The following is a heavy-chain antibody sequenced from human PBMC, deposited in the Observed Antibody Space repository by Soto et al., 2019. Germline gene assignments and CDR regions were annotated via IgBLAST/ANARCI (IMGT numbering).Heavy chain of an antibody. CDR2: VYSDGAT. CDR1: GFSVSSNY. V-gene: IGHV3-66*01. Sequence: EVPLVESGGGLVQPGGSLRLSCTVSGFSVSSNYMNWVRQAPGKGLAWVSVVYSDGATDYADSVKGRFTISRDNSKNTLYLQMNDLRAEDTALYYCARPLGARHAYDIWGQGTMVTVSS. J-gene: IGHJ3*02. CDR3: ARPLGARHAYDI. D-gene: IGHD1-26*01.